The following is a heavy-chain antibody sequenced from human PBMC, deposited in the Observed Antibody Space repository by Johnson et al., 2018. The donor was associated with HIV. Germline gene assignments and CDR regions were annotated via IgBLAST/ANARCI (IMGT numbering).Heavy chain of an antibody. J-gene: IGHJ3*02. CDR2: VKSKTDGGTI. D-gene: IGHD3-3*01. CDR3: TTGVTIFGVVPLDGFDI. CDR1: GFTFSNAW. V-gene: IGHV3-15*01. Sequence: VQLVESGGGSVKSGGSLRVSCAASGFTFSNAWMSWVRQAPGKGLEWVGRVKSKTDGGTIDYAAAVKGRFIISRDDSKNTLYLQINSLKSEDTAVYYCTTGVTIFGVVPLDGFDIWGQGTMVTVSS.